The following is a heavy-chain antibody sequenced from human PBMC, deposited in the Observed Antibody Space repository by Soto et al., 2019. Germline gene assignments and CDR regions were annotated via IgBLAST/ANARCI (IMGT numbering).Heavy chain of an antibody. CDR1: GFTFSSYS. D-gene: IGHD6-19*01. CDR3: ARVDSSGWYSDY. V-gene: IGHV3-21*01. J-gene: IGHJ4*02. Sequence: EVQLVESGGGLVKPGGSLRLSCAASGFTFSSYSMNWVRQAPGQGLEWVSSISSSSSYIYYADSVKGRFTISRDNAKNSLYLQMNSLRAEDTAVYYCARVDSSGWYSDYWGQGTLVTVSS. CDR2: ISSSSSYI.